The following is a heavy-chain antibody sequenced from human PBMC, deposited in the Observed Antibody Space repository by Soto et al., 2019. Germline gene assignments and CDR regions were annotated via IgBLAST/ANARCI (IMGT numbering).Heavy chain of an antibody. D-gene: IGHD3-3*01. CDR1: GFSVSDFY. CDR2: IYTSGTT. CDR3: ATDITMARAFAI. V-gene: IGHV3-66*01. Sequence: GGSLRLSCAASGFSVSDFYINWVRQAPGKGLECISVIYTSGTTYYADSVKGRFIISTDSSKNTVYLQMNRLRAEDTAVYFCATDITMARAFAIWGQGPTVTVPS. J-gene: IGHJ3*02.